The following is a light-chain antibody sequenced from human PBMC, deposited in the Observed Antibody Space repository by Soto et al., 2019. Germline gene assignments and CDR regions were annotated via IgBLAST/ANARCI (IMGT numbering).Light chain of an antibody. CDR2: DAF. Sequence: DIQMTQSPSSLSASVGDRVTITCQASQDISHYLNWYQQKPGKAPKLLIYDAFNLETGVPSRFSGTGSGTEFTLSIDSLQPDDFATYYCQQYHTSSITFGQGTRLEIK. CDR1: QDISHY. J-gene: IGKJ5*01. CDR3: QQYHTSSIT. V-gene: IGKV1-33*01.